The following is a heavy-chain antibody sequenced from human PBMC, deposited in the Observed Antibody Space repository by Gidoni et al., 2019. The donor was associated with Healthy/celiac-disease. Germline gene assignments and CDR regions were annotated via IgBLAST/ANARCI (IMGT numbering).Heavy chain of an antibody. CDR1: GYTFHSYD. D-gene: IGHD6-13*01. J-gene: IGHJ6*02. V-gene: IGHV1-8*01. CDR3: ARGIHSSSWYYYYGMDV. Sequence: QVQLVQSGAEVKKLGASVKVSCKASGYTFHSYDIYWVRQATGRGLEWMVWMNPNSVNKGYAQKFQGRVTMTRNTSISTAYMELSSLRSEDTAVYYCARGIHSSSWYYYYGMDVWGQGTTVTVSS. CDR2: MNPNSVNK.